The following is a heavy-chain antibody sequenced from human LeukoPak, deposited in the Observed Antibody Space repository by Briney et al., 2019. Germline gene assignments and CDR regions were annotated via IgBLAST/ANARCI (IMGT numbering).Heavy chain of an antibody. J-gene: IGHJ6*03. Sequence: GGSLTLSCAASGFTFSNYEMNWVRQAPGKGLEWVSYISSSGSTIHYADSVKGRFTISRDNSKNSLYLQMNSLRAEDTALYYCAKDMETPGNYYYYMDVWGKGTTVTVSS. CDR2: ISSSGSTI. CDR1: GFTFSNYE. D-gene: IGHD2-15*01. V-gene: IGHV3-48*03. CDR3: AKDMETPGNYYYYMDV.